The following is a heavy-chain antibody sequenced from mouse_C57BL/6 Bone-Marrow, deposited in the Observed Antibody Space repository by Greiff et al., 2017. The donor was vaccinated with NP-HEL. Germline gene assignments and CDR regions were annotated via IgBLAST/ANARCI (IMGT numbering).Heavy chain of an antibody. CDR1: GFTFSSYA. CDR2: ISSGGDYI. J-gene: IGHJ4*01. D-gene: IGHD2-4*01. V-gene: IGHV5-9-1*02. Sequence: EVQRVESGEGLVKPGGSLKLSCAASGFTFSSYAMSWVRQTPEKRLEWVAYISSGGDYIYYADTVKGRFTISRDNARNTLYLQMSSLKSEDTAMYYCTRDPMIKAMDYWGQGTSVTVSS. CDR3: TRDPMIKAMDY.